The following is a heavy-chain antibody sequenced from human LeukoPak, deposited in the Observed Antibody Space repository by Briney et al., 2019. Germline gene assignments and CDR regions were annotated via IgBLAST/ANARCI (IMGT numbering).Heavy chain of an antibody. CDR3: ARDRGDGYTAFDY. Sequence: GGSLRLSCAASGSTFSSYWMHWVRQDPGKGLLWVARINTDGSSTTYADSVKGRFTVSRDNAKYTLYLQMNSLRAEDTAVYYCARDRGDGYTAFDYWGQGTLVTVSS. CDR2: INTDGSST. CDR1: GSTFSSYW. D-gene: IGHD5-24*01. V-gene: IGHV3-74*01. J-gene: IGHJ4*02.